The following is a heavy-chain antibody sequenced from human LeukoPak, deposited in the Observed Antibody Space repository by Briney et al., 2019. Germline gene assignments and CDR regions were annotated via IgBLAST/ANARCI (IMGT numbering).Heavy chain of an antibody. J-gene: IGHJ4*02. Sequence: ASVKVSCTASGYTFTGYYMHWGRQAPGQGLEWMGWINPNSGGTNYEQKFHGRVTMTRDTSISTAYMELSRLRADDTAVYYCARDRGRLAYSSGWYSYWGQGTLVTVSS. V-gene: IGHV1-2*02. CDR3: ARDRGRLAYSSGWYSY. CDR1: GYTFTGYY. D-gene: IGHD6-19*01. CDR2: INPNSGGT.